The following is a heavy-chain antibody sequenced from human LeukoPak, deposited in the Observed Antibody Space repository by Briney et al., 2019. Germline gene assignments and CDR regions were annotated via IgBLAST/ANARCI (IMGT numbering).Heavy chain of an antibody. CDR2: ISNSSTYI. Sequence: GGSLRLSCAASGFTFNSYSMNWVRQAPGKGLEWVSSISNSSTYIYYADSVKGRFTISRDNAKNSLYLQMNSLRAEDTAVYYCAREMDEGPTEGFDYWGQGTLVTVSS. J-gene: IGHJ4*02. V-gene: IGHV3-21*01. D-gene: IGHD1-26*01. CDR1: GFTFNSYS. CDR3: AREMDEGPTEGFDY.